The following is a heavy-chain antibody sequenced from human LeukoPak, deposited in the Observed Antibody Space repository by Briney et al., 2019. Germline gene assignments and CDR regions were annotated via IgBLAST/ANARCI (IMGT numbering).Heavy chain of an antibody. D-gene: IGHD2-8*02. CDR3: ARGYWGFHDAFDI. Sequence: SETLSLTCAVYGGSFSGYYWSWIRQPPGKGLEWIGEINHSGSTNYNPSLKSRVTISVDTPKNQFSLKLSSVTAADTAVYYCARGYWGFHDAFDIWGQGTMVTVSS. J-gene: IGHJ3*02. CDR1: GGSFSGYY. V-gene: IGHV4-34*01. CDR2: INHSGST.